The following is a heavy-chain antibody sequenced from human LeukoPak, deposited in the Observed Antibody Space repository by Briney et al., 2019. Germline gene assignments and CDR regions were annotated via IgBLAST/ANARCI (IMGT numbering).Heavy chain of an antibody. J-gene: IGHJ3*02. CDR1: GFTFSSYG. Sequence: PGGSLRLSCAASGFTFSSYGMHWVRQAPGKGLEWVAVIWYDGSNKYYADSVKGRFTISRDNSKNTLYLQMSSLRAEDTAVYYCAKGVTIDAFDIWGQGTMVTVSS. CDR2: IWYDGSNK. D-gene: IGHD3-3*01. V-gene: IGHV3-33*06. CDR3: AKGVTIDAFDI.